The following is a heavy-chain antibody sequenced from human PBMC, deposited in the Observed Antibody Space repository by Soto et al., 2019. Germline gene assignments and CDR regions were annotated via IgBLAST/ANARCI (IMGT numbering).Heavy chain of an antibody. D-gene: IGHD3-22*01. J-gene: IGHJ6*02. CDR2: ISYDGSNK. CDR1: GFTFSSYG. V-gene: IGHV3-30*03. CDR3: AIDYYDSSGYYYSYYYGMDV. Sequence: GGSLRLSCAASGFTFSSYGMHWVRQAPGKGLEWVAVISYDGSNKYYADSVKGRFTISRDNSKNTLYLQMNSVRAEDTAVYYCAIDYYDSSGYYYSYYYGMDVWGQGTTVTVSS.